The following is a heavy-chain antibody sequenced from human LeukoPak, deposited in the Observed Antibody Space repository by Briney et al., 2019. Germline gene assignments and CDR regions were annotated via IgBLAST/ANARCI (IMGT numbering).Heavy chain of an antibody. V-gene: IGHV3-21*01. CDR2: ISSDSRYI. CDR1: GFTFSIYT. Sequence: GGSLRLSCAASGFTFSIYTMNCVREAPGEGLEWVSSISSDSRYIYYVDSVKGRFTISRDNAKNSLYLQMNSRRAEDTAVYYCARGSYGDYEYWGQGILVTVFS. D-gene: IGHD4-17*01. J-gene: IGHJ4*02. CDR3: ARGSYGDYEY.